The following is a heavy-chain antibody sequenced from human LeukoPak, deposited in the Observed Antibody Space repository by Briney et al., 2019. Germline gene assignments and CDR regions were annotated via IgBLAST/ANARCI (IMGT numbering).Heavy chain of an antibody. J-gene: IGHJ6*02. CDR2: IYHSGST. CDR3: AGSPIGYGMDV. Sequence: SETLSLTCAVSGGSISNENWWGWVRQPPGKGLEWIGEIYHSGSTNYIPSLKSRATISVDKSKNQFSLKLTSVTAADTAVYYCAGSPIGYGMDVWGQGTTVTVSS. V-gene: IGHV4-4*02. CDR1: GGSISNENW.